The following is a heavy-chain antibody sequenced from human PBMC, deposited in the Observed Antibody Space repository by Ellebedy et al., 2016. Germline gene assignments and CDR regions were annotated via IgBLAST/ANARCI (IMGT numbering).Heavy chain of an antibody. CDR2: IKQDGSEK. CDR1: GFTFSNYW. Sequence: GESLKISXAASGFTFSNYWMTWVRQAPGKGLEWVANIKQDGSEKNYVDSVKGRFTISRDNAKNSLYLQMNSLRSEDTAVYHCASAIDYWGQGTLVTVSS. CDR3: ASAIDY. J-gene: IGHJ4*02. V-gene: IGHV3-7*01.